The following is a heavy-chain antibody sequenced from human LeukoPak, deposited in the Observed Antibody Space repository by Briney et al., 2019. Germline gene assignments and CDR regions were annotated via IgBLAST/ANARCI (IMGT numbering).Heavy chain of an antibody. Sequence: SQTLSLTCTVSGGSISSGGYYWSWIRQHPGKGLEWIGYIYYSGSTYYNPSLKSRVTISVDTSKNQFSLKLSSVTAADTAVYYCARSRPTDGAFDIWGQGTMVTVSS. J-gene: IGHJ3*02. CDR2: IYYSGST. CDR3: ARSRPTDGAFDI. V-gene: IGHV4-31*03. CDR1: GGSISSGGYY. D-gene: IGHD5-24*01.